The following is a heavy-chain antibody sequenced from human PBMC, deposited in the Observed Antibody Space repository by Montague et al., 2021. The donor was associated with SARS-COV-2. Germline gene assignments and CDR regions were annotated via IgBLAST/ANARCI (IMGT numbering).Heavy chain of an antibody. D-gene: IGHD1-26*01. CDR2: IYHSGST. Sequence: SETLSLTCTVSGGSITSANRWSWVRQPPGRGLPWIGQIYHSGSTNYNPSLKSRVTISVDKSKNQFSLKLSSVTVADTAVYYCATLGAVGDYWGQGILVTVSS. CDR1: GGSITSANR. CDR3: ATLGAVGDY. J-gene: IGHJ4*02. V-gene: IGHV4-4*02.